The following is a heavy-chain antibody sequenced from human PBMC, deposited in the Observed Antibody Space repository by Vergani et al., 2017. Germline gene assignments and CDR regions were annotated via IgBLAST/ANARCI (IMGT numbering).Heavy chain of an antibody. CDR2: ISWDGGST. CDR3: AKDLRGIAVAGTWFDY. CDR1: GFTFDDYT. V-gene: IGHV3-43*01. J-gene: IGHJ4*02. D-gene: IGHD6-19*01. Sequence: EVQLVESGGVVVQPGGSLSLSCAASGFTFDDYTMHWVRQAPGKGLGWVSLISWDGGSTYYADSVKGRFTISRDNSKNSLYLQMNSLRTEDTALYYCAKDLRGIAVAGTWFDYWGQGTLVTVSS.